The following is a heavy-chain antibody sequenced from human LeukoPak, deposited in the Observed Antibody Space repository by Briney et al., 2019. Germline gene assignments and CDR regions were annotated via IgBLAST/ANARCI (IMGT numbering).Heavy chain of an antibody. CDR2: INPNRGNT. Sequence: ASVKVSCKASGYTFTTYDINWVRQATGQGLEWMGWINPNRGNTGYAQKFQGRLTVTRNTSISTAYMELSSLRSEDTAVYYCVRLLNLFRDDYWGQGTLVTVSS. CDR3: VRLLNLFRDDY. J-gene: IGHJ4*02. CDR1: GYTFTTYD. D-gene: IGHD3-10*01. V-gene: IGHV1-8*01.